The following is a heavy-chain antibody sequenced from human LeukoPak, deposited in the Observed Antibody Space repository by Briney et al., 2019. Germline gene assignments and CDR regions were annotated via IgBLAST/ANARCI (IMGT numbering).Heavy chain of an antibody. CDR2: INPNSGGT. CDR1: GYTFTGYY. Sequence: ASVKVSSKASGYTFTGYYMHWVRQAPGQGLEWMGWINPNSGGTNYAQKFQGRVTMTRDTSISTAYMEPSRLRSDDTAVYYCARSRGLNWFDPWGQGTLVTVSS. J-gene: IGHJ5*02. D-gene: IGHD3-16*01. V-gene: IGHV1-2*02. CDR3: ARSRGLNWFDP.